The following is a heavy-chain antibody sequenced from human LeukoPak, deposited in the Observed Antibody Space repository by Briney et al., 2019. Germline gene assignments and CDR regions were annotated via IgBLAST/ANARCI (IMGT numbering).Heavy chain of an antibody. D-gene: IGHD6-13*01. Sequence: SETLSLTCAVSGYSISSGYYWGWIRQPPRKGLEWIGSIYHNGNTYYNPSLKSRVTISVDTSKNEFSLKLSSVTAADTAVYYCARAYHSSWYLNWFDPWGQGTLVIVSS. J-gene: IGHJ5*02. CDR3: ARAYHSSWYLNWFDP. CDR1: GYSISSGYY. V-gene: IGHV4-38-2*01. CDR2: IYHNGNT.